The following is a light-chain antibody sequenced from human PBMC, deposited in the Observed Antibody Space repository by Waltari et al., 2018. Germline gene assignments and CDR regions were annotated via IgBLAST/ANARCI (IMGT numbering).Light chain of an antibody. CDR2: GAS. V-gene: IGKV3-20*01. Sequence: EVVLTQSPGTLSLSPGEGATLSCRASQRVSRYLAWYQQKPGQAPRLLIYGASSRATGVPDRFSGSGSGTDFSLTISRLEPEDFAVYYCQHYVRLPVSFGQGTKVEIK. CDR3: QHYVRLPVS. J-gene: IGKJ1*01. CDR1: QRVSRY.